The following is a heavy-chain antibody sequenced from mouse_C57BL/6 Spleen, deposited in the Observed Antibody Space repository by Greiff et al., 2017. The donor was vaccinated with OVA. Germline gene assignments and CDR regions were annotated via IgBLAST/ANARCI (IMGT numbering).Heavy chain of an antibody. D-gene: IGHD4-1*01. CDR1: GYAFSSYW. Sequence: VQLQQSGAELVKPGASVKISCKASGYAFSSYWMNWVKQRPGKGLEWIGQIYPGDGDTNYNGKFKGKATLTADKSSSTAYMQLSSLTSEDSAVDFCARGETGGPYAMDYWGQGTSVTVSS. J-gene: IGHJ4*01. CDR3: ARGETGGPYAMDY. V-gene: IGHV1-80*01. CDR2: IYPGDGDT.